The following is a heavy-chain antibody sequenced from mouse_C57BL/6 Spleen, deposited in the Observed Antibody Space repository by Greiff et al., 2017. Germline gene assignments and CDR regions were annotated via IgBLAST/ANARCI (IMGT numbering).Heavy chain of an antibody. V-gene: IGHV1-39*01. CDR1: GYSFTDYN. CDR2: INPNYGTT. Sequence: VQLQQSGPELVKPGASVKISCKASGYSFTDYNMNWVKQSNGKSLEWIGVINPNYGTTSYNQKFKGKATLTVDQSYSTAYMQLNSLTSEDSAVYYCARGGVYGSEPYFAYWGQGTLVTVSA. CDR3: ARGGVYGSEPYFAY. J-gene: IGHJ3*01. D-gene: IGHD1-1*01.